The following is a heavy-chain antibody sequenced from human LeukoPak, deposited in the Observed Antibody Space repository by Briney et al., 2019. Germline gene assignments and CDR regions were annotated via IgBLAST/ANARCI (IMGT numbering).Heavy chain of an antibody. J-gene: IGHJ3*02. CDR3: ARPYYYDSSGPLWGAFDI. Sequence: GESLKISCKGSGCSFTSYWIGWVRQMPGKGLEWMGIIYPGDSDTRYSPSFQGQVTISADKSISTAYLQWSSLKASDTAMYYCARPYYYDSSGPLWGAFDIWGQGTMVTVSS. CDR1: GCSFTSYW. CDR2: IYPGDSDT. D-gene: IGHD3-22*01. V-gene: IGHV5-51*01.